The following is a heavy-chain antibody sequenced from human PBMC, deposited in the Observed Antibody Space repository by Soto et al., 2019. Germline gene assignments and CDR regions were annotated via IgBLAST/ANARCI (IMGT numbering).Heavy chain of an antibody. V-gene: IGHV3-23*01. CDR1: GFTFSSYA. CDR2: IDISDNT. CDR3: ATHHYYDSY. Sequence: EVQLLESGGGLVQPGGSLRLSCAASGFTFSSYAMSWVRQAPGKGLEWVSGIDISDNTYYADSVRGRFTISRDNSKNTLYLQMNSLRAEDTAVYYCATHHYYDSYWGQGTLVTVSS. J-gene: IGHJ4*02. D-gene: IGHD3-22*01.